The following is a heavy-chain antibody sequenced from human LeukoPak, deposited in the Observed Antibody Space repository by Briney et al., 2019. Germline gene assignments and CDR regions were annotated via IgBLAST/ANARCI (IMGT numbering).Heavy chain of an antibody. CDR2: IKQDGSSR. CDR3: VRGMDI. V-gene: IGHV3-7*01. Sequence: GGSLRLSCAASGFTFRNYWMTWVRQAPGKGLEWVANIKQDGSSRYYVDSVGGRFSISRDNAKNSQYLQMNSLRPEDTAVYYCVRGMDIWGQGTMVTVSS. J-gene: IGHJ3*02. CDR1: GFTFRNYW.